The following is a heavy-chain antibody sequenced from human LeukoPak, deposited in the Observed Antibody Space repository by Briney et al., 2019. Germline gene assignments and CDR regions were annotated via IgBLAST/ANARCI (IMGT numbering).Heavy chain of an antibody. J-gene: IGHJ3*02. V-gene: IGHV3-30*02. CDR3: ARNRVGFHYADAFDM. Sequence: GSLRLSCAASGFSLINSDMHWVRQAPGKGLEWVAFIHYDGSEKRYADSLKGRFTISRDNSKNTLYLQMNSLRGEDAAVYYCARNRVGFHYADAFDMWGRGTMVTVS. D-gene: IGHD5-24*01. CDR2: IHYDGSEK. CDR1: GFSLINSD.